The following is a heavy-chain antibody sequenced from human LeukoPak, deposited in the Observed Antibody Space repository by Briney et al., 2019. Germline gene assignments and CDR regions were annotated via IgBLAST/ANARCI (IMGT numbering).Heavy chain of an antibody. V-gene: IGHV4-34*01. CDR1: GGSFSGYY. CDR2: INHSGST. J-gene: IGHJ4*02. D-gene: IGHD3-3*01. Sequence: SETLSLTCAVYGGSFSGYYWSWIRQPPGKGLEWIGEINHSGSTNYNPSLKSRVTISVDTSKNQFSLKLSSVTAADTAVYYCARLPYDFWSGYYEYDYWGQGTLVTVSS. CDR3: ARLPYDFWSGYYEYDY.